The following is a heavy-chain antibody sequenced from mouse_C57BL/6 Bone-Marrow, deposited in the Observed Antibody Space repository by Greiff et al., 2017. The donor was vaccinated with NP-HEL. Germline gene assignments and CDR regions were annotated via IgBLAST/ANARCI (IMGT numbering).Heavy chain of an antibody. Sequence: GGGLVQPKGSLKLSCAASGFSFNTYAMNWVRQAPGKGLEWVARIRSKSNNYATYYADSVKDRFTISRDDSESMLYLQMNNLKTEDTAMYYCVRQSTPGYYFDYWGQGTTLTVSS. CDR2: IRSKSNNYAT. CDR3: VRQSTPGYYFDY. J-gene: IGHJ2*01. D-gene: IGHD5-1*01. CDR1: GFSFNTYA. V-gene: IGHV10-1*01.